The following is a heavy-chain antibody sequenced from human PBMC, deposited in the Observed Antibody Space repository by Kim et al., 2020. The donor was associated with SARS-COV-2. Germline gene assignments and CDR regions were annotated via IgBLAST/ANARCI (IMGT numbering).Heavy chain of an antibody. V-gene: IGHV1-58*01. CDR1: GFTFTSSA. CDR2: IVVGSGNT. D-gene: IGHD2-2*01. J-gene: IGHJ4*02. CDR3: AAGFSPVVPAAMTPDY. Sequence: SVKVSCKASGFTFTSSAVQWVRQARGQRLEWIGWIVVGSGNTNYAQKFQERVTITRDMSTSTAYMELSSLRSEDTAVYYCAAGFSPVVPAAMTPDYWGQGTLVTVSS.